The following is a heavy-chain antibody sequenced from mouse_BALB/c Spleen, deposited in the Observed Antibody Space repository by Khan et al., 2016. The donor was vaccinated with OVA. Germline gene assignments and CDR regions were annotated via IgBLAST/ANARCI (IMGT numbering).Heavy chain of an antibody. CDR3: ARGGYSVFAY. D-gene: IGHD1-1*01. CDR1: GYTFTDYI. J-gene: IGHJ3*01. V-gene: IGHV1-77*01. CDR2: IFPGSGTP. Sequence: VQLPESVPELVNPGASLKVSCKASGYTFTDYIIGWVKQSTRQGLEWIGDIFPGSGTPYYNEKFKDKATLTADKSSNTAYMQLSSLTSEDSAVYVCARGGYSVFAYWGQGTLVTVSA.